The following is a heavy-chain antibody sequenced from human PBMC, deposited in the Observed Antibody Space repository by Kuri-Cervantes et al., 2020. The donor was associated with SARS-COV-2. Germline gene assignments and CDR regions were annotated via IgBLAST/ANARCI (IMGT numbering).Heavy chain of an antibody. CDR3: ARTTYGSGSYWDDAFDI. D-gene: IGHD3-10*01. V-gene: IGHV3-7*01. CDR2: IKQDGSEK. J-gene: IGHJ3*02. CDR1: GFTFSSYW. Sequence: GGSLRPSCAASGFTFSSYWMSWVRQAPGKGLEWVANIKQDGSEKYYVDSVKGRFTISRDNAKNPLYLQMNSLRAEDTAVYYCARTTYGSGSYWDDAFDIWGQGTMVTVSS.